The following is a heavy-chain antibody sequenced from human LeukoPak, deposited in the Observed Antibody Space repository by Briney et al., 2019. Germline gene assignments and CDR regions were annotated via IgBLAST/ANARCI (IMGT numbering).Heavy chain of an antibody. Sequence: ASVKVSCKVSGYTLTELSMHWVRQAPGKGLEWMGGFDPEDGETIYAQKFQGRVTMTEDTSTDTAYMELSSLRSEDTAVYYCATGVPLGRYSGYDSLGYWGQGTLVTVSS. CDR3: ATGVPLGRYSGYDSLGY. V-gene: IGHV1-24*01. CDR1: GYTLTELS. J-gene: IGHJ4*02. D-gene: IGHD5-12*01. CDR2: FDPEDGET.